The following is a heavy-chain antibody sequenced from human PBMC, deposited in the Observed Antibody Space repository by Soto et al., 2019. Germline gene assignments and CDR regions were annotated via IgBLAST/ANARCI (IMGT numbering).Heavy chain of an antibody. CDR3: ARVQVPALTIRGAFDI. CDR1: GYTFTSYG. D-gene: IGHD3-9*01. V-gene: IGHV1-18*01. J-gene: IGHJ3*02. CDR2: ISAYNGNT. Sequence: ASVKVSCKASGYTFTSYGISWVRQAPGQGLEWMGWISAYNGNTNYAQKLQGRATMTTDTSTSTAYMELRSLRSDDTAVYYCARVQVPALTIRGAFDICGQGTIVTVSS.